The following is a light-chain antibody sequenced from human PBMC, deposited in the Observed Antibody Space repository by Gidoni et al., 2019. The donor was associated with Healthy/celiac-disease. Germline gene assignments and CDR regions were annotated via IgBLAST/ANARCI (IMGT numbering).Light chain of an antibody. J-gene: IGKJ1*01. Sequence: DIQMTQSPSTLSASVGDRVTITCRASQSISSWLAWYQQKPGKAPKLLIYDASSLESGVPSRFSGSGSGTEFTLTISSLQPDDFATYYRQQYNSYWTFXQXTKVEIK. CDR3: QQYNSYWT. CDR1: QSISSW. V-gene: IGKV1-5*01. CDR2: DAS.